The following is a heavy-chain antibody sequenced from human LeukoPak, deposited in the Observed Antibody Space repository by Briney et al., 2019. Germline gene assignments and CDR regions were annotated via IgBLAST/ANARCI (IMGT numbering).Heavy chain of an antibody. CDR3: ARGLSEVGDCRGGSCYSFYFDY. CDR2: VNHSGST. CDR1: GGSFSGYY. D-gene: IGHD2-15*01. V-gene: IGHV4-34*01. J-gene: IGHJ4*02. Sequence: SETLSLTCAVYGGSFSGYYWSWIRQPPGKGLEWIGEVNHSGSTNYNPSLKSRVTISLDTSKNKFSLKLSSVTAADTAVYYSARGLSEVGDCRGGSCYSFYFDYWGQGTLVTVSS.